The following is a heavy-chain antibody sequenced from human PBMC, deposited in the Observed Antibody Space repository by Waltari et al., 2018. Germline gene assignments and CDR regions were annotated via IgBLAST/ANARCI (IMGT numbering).Heavy chain of an antibody. D-gene: IGHD6-19*01. J-gene: IGHJ4*02. CDR1: GFTFRSYA. V-gene: IGHV3-30*01. Sequence: QVQLVESGGGVVPPGRSLRLSCAASGFTFRSYAMHWVRQAPGKGLEWVAVISYDGSNKYYADSVKGRFTISRDNSKNTLYLQMNSLRAEDTAVYYCARDTFSGWSNWGQGTLVTVSS. CDR3: ARDTFSGWSN. CDR2: ISYDGSNK.